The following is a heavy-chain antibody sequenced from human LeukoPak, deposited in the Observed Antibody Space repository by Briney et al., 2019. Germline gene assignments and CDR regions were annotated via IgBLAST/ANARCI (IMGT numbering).Heavy chain of an antibody. D-gene: IGHD2-2*01. CDR3: ARDRCNSTTCASRGAFDI. CDR1: GGSISSYY. CDR2: IYTSGST. V-gene: IGHV4-4*07. J-gene: IGHJ3*02. Sequence: SETLSLTCTVSGGSISSYYWSWIRQPAGKGLEWIGRIYTSGSTNYNPSLTSRVTMSVDTSKNQFSLKLTSVTAADTAVYYCARDRCNSTTCASRGAFDIWGQGTTVTVS.